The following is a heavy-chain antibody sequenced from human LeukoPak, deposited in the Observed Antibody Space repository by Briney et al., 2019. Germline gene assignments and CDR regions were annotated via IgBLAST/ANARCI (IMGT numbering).Heavy chain of an antibody. V-gene: IGHV3-7*01. J-gene: IGHJ4*02. CDR3: ARDLECGGDCYFFDY. CDR2: IKQDGSEK. D-gene: IGHD2-21*01. CDR1: GFTFSSYW. Sequence: GGSLRLXCAASGFTFSSYWMRWVRQAPGKGLEWVANIKQDGSEKYYVDSVKGRFTISRDNAKNSLYLQMNSLRAEDTAVYYCARDLECGGDCYFFDYWGQGTLVTVSS.